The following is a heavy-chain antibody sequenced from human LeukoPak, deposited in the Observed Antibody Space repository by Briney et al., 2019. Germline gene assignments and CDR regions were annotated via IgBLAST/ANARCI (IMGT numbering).Heavy chain of an antibody. CDR1: GGXISTTNC. Sequence: PSGTLSLTCVVSGGXISTTNCWTWVRQPPGEGLEWIGEVHLSGRTHYNPSLESRVTMSVDMSENHISLRLTSVTAADTAVYYCAREGGPYRPLDYSGQGTLVTVSS. J-gene: IGHJ4*02. CDR2: VHLSGRT. V-gene: IGHV4-4*02. CDR3: AREGGPYRPLDY.